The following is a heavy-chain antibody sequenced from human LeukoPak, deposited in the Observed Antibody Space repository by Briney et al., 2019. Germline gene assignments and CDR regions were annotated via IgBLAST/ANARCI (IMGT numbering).Heavy chain of an antibody. D-gene: IGHD5-18*01. CDR1: GYSFTTYD. CDR3: AKNVRDTGTFDY. Sequence: GASVKASCKASGYSFTTYDINWVRQATGQGLEWMGWMNPNSGNTGYAQRFQGRVTMTRDTSISTAYMELNSLTSEDTAVYYCAKNVRDTGTFDYWGQGTLVTVSS. CDR2: MNPNSGNT. V-gene: IGHV1-8*01. J-gene: IGHJ4*02.